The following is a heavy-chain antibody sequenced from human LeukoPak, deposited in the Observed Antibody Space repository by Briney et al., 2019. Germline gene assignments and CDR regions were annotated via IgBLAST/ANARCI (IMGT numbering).Heavy chain of an antibody. CDR3: AITRNIAMPISCYYYGVDV. J-gene: IGHJ6*02. CDR1: GGSISSGGYY. CDR2: IYYSGST. V-gene: IGHV4-31*03. D-gene: IGHD5-18*01. Sequence: SQTLSLTCTVSGGSISSGGYYWSWIRQHPGKGLEWIGYIYYSGSTYYNPSLKSRVTISVDTSENQFSLKLSSVTAADTAVYYCAITRNIAMPISCYYYGVDVWGQGTTIIVSS.